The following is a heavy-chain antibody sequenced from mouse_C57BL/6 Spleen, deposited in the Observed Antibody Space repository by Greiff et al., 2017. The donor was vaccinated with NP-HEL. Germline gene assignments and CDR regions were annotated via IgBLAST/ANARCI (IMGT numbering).Heavy chain of an antibody. D-gene: IGHD3-3*01. CDR3: AGRGRDY. V-gene: IGHV5-17*01. J-gene: IGHJ2*01. CDR1: GFPFSDYG. Sequence: EVKLMESGGGLVKPGGSLKLSCAASGFPFSDYGMHWVRQAPEKGLEWVAYISSGSSTIYYADTVKGRFTISSDNAKNTLVLQMTSLRSEDTAMYYCAGRGRDYWGQGTTLTVSS. CDR2: ISSGSSTI.